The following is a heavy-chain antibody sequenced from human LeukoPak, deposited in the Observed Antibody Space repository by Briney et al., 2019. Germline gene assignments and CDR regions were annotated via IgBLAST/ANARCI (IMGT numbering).Heavy chain of an antibody. CDR3: ARNSHGYSSGWLQFNFDY. CDR2: ISAYNGNT. D-gene: IGHD6-19*01. V-gene: IGHV1-18*01. Sequence: ASVKVSCKASGYTFTSYGISWVRQAPGQGLEWMGWISAYNGNTNYAQKLQGRVTMTTDTSTSTVYMELRSLRSDDTAVYYCARNSHGYSSGWLQFNFDYWGQGTLVTVSS. J-gene: IGHJ4*02. CDR1: GYTFTSYG.